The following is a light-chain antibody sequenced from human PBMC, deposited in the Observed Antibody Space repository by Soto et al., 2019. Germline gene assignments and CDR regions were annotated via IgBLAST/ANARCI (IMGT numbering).Light chain of an antibody. CDR2: DAS. V-gene: IGKV1-5*01. CDR3: QQYNSYPWT. Sequence: DIQMTQSPSTLSASVGDRVTITCRASQSISSWLAWYQQKPGKAPKLLIYDASSLERGVPSRFSGSGSGTEFTLTISSLQPDDFATYYCQQYNSYPWTVGQGTKVDIK. J-gene: IGKJ1*01. CDR1: QSISSW.